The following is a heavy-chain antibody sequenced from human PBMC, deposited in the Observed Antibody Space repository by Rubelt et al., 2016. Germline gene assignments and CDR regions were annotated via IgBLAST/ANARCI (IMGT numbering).Heavy chain of an antibody. Sequence: GGGVAQPGGSLRLSCAASGFTFSSYGMHWVRQAPGKGLEWVAFIRNDGSNEYYADSVKGRFTISRDNSKNTLYLQMNGLRAEDTAVYYCARAHFGTRNAFDIWGQGTMVTVSS. CDR2: IRNDGSNE. CDR3: ARAHFGTRNAFDI. J-gene: IGHJ3*02. V-gene: IGHV3-30*02. CDR1: GFTFSSYG. D-gene: IGHD3-10*01.